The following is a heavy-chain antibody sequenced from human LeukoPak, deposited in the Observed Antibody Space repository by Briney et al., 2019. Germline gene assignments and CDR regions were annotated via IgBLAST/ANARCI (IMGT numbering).Heavy chain of an antibody. V-gene: IGHV3-11*04. Sequence: GGSLRLSCAASGFTFNDYYMTWVRQAPGKGLEWISYISGSRSTIYYADSVKGRFTISRDNAKNSLYLQMNSLRAEDTAAYYCARDRLLLWFGELSHWGQGTLVTVSS. CDR2: ISGSRSTI. D-gene: IGHD3-10*01. J-gene: IGHJ4*02. CDR1: GFTFNDYY. CDR3: ARDRLLLWFGELSH.